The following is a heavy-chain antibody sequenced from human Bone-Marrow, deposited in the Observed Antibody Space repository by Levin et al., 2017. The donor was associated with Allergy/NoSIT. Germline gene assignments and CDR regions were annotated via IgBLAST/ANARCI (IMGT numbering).Heavy chain of an antibody. CDR2: IFHIAIA. J-gene: IGHJ4*02. CDR1: GGSFSGYY. CDR3: VSSPGRRKSY. Sequence: SETLSLTCAVSGGSFSGYYWSWIRQSPATGHEWIGEIFHIAIANYNPSLKGRATISLDISTSQFSLTLSSLTPPDSALYYWVSSPGRRKSYWAQGTLVTVSS. D-gene: IGHD3-10*01. V-gene: IGHV4-34*12.